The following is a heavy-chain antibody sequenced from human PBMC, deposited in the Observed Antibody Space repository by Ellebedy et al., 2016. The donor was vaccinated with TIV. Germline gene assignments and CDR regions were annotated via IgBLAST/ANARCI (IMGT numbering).Heavy chain of an antibody. V-gene: IGHV3-53*01. CDR3: VGDTRYPEYLQF. CDR1: GFTFSSYW. D-gene: IGHD2/OR15-2a*01. J-gene: IGHJ1*01. Sequence: GGSLRLSCAASGFTFSSYWMSWVRQHPGKGLEWVSIIYVVGTTHYTDSVQGRFTISRDKSKNILYLQMNSLRVEDTAVYFCVGDTRYPEYLQFWGQGTLVSVSS. CDR2: IYVVGTT.